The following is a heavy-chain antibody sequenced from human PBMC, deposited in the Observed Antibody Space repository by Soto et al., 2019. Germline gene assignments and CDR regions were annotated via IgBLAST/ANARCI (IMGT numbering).Heavy chain of an antibody. CDR2: IYRDDDK. CDR1: GFSLSTSGVG. J-gene: IGHJ4*02. V-gene: IGHV2-5*02. D-gene: IGHD1-26*01. Sequence: SGPTLANPTQTLTLTCTFSGFSLSTSGVGVGWIRQPPGKALEWLALIYRDDDKRYSPSLNSRLTITKDTSKNQLVLTMTTMDPVDTATYYCARYVVGATRFDYWGQGTLVTVSS. CDR3: ARYVVGATRFDY.